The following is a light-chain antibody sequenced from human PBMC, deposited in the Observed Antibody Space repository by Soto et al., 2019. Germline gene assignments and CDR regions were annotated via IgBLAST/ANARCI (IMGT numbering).Light chain of an antibody. CDR1: SSAVGGYNY. V-gene: IGLV2-14*01. CDR3: SSYTSSSTLYV. Sequence: QSVLTQPASASGPPGQTITIARTGTSSAVGGYNYVCWYKQHPGTAPQLMIYEVTNRPSGVSDRFSGSKSGNTASLTISGLQAEDEADYYCSSYTSSSTLYVFGTGTKVTVL. CDR2: EVT. J-gene: IGLJ1*01.